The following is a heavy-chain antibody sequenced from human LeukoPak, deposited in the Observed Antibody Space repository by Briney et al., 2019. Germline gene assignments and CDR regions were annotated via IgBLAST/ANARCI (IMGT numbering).Heavy chain of an antibody. CDR2: VNTKGET. CDR1: GVSMSAFQ. V-gene: IGHV4-4*09. CDR3: ATSNDAKIAPFDH. Sequence: SETLSLTCTVSGVSMSAFQWSWVRQSPEKGLEWIGCVNTKGETNYNPSLKSRVIISVDTSKSQFSLRLTSVTAADTAVYYCATSNDAKIAPFDHWGQGALVTVSS. D-gene: IGHD2-8*01. J-gene: IGHJ4*02.